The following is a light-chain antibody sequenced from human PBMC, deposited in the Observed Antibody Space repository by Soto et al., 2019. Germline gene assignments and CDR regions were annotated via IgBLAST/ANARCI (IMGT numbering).Light chain of an antibody. CDR3: QSYDSNLSGYV. CDR2: GNS. CDR1: STNIGAGYD. Sequence: QSVLTQPPSVSGAPGQRVTISCTGSSTNIGAGYDVHWYQQLPGTAPKLLIYGNSNRPSGVPDRFSGSKSGTSASLAITGLQAEDEADYYCQSYDSNLSGYVVGTGTKLTVL. V-gene: IGLV1-40*01. J-gene: IGLJ1*01.